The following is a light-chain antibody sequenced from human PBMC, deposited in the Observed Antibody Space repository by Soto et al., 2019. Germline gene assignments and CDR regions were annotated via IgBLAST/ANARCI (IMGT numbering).Light chain of an antibody. CDR2: GAS. CDR3: QNNRNLPVT. Sequence: VLTQSPGTLSLFPGERATLFCRAGQSVNSDDLAWYQQKPGQAPRLLIYGASSRGTGVPDRFSGSGSGTDFTLTINGLEPEDVAMYYCQNNRNLPVTFGGGTKVEI. J-gene: IGKJ4*01. CDR1: QSVNSDD. V-gene: IGKV3-20*01.